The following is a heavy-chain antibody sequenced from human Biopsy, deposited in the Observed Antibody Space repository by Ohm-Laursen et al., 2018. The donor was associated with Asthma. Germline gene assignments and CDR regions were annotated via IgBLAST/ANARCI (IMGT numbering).Heavy chain of an antibody. CDR2: IWFDGSNK. J-gene: IGHJ4*02. CDR1: GFTFGSYG. D-gene: IGHD3-10*01. Sequence: SLRLSCTASGFTFGSYGMHWVRQAPGKGLEWVADIWFDGSNKHYADSVKGRFTISRNNSKNTLCLQMNSLSAEDTALYYCGRERTYMVDYWGQGTLVIVSS. CDR3: GRERTYMVDY. V-gene: IGHV3-33*01.